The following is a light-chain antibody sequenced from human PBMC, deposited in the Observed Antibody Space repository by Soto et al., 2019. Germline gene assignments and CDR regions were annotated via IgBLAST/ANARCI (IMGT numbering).Light chain of an antibody. V-gene: IGKV3-20*01. CDR3: QQYDSSART. CDR1: QSVTSSH. J-gene: IGKJ2*01. Sequence: EIVLTQSPGTLSLSPGERATVSCRASQSVTSSHLAWYQQKVGQAPRLLIYGASSRATGIPDRFSGSGSGTDFTLTISRLEPEDFAVYYCQQYDSSARTFGQGTKLEIK. CDR2: GAS.